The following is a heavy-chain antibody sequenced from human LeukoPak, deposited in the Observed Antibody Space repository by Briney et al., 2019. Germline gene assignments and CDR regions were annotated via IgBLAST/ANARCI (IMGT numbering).Heavy chain of an antibody. Sequence: SETLSLTCTVSGGSISRSRDYWGWIRQPPGKGLEWIGSIYYSGSTYYNPSLKSRVTISGDTSKNRFSLKLSSVTAADTAVYYCARRGDYVWGSNDYWGQGTLVTVSS. CDR1: GGSISRSRDY. V-gene: IGHV4-39*01. CDR3: ARRGDYVWGSNDY. D-gene: IGHD3-16*01. CDR2: IYYSGST. J-gene: IGHJ4*02.